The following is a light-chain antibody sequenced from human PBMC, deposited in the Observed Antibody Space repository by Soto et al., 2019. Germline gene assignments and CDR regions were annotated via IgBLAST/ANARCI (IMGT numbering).Light chain of an antibody. CDR1: QSVSSN. CDR2: GAS. Sequence: EIVKTQYPATLSVSPGERATLSCRASQSVSSNLAWYQQKPGQAPRLLIYGASTRATGIPARFSGSGSGTEFTLTISSLQSEDFAVYYCQQYNNWPWTFGQGTKVDIK. CDR3: QQYNNWPWT. V-gene: IGKV3-15*01. J-gene: IGKJ1*01.